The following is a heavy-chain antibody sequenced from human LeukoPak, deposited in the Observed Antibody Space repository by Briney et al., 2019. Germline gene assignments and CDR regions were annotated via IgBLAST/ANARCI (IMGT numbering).Heavy chain of an antibody. CDR3: ETDMRAARTFFDY. Sequence: GGSLRLSCAASGFTFDGYAMHWVRQAPGKGLEWVSGISWNSGTIGYADSVKGRFTISRDNAKNSLYLQMNSLRDEDTALYYSETDMRAARTFFDYWGQGTLVTVSS. CDR1: GFTFDGYA. J-gene: IGHJ4*02. D-gene: IGHD6-6*01. CDR2: ISWNSGTI. V-gene: IGHV3-9*01.